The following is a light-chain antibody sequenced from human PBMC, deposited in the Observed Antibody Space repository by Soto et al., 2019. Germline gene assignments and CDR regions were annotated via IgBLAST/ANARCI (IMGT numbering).Light chain of an antibody. V-gene: IGLV2-11*01. J-gene: IGLJ1*01. Sequence: QSALTQPRSVSGSPGQSVTISCTGTSSDVGGYDFVSWYQQHPGKAPKLMIYDVNKRPSGVPDRFFGSKSGNTASLTISGLQAEDEANYYCSSYAGTYPCVFGSGTKVTVL. CDR2: DVN. CDR3: SSYAGTYPCV. CDR1: SSDVGGYDF.